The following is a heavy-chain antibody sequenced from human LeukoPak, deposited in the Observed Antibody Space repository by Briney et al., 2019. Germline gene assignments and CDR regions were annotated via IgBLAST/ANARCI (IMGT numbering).Heavy chain of an antibody. V-gene: IGHV4-39*01. D-gene: IGHD3-22*01. CDR2: IYYSGST. CDR1: GGSISSSSYY. Sequence: SETLSLTCTVSGGSISSSSYYWGWIRQPPGKGLEWIGSIYYSGSTYSNPSLKSRVTISVDTSKNQFSLKLSSVTAADTAVYYCARQQYYYDSSGYYYSPFDYWGQGTLVTVSS. J-gene: IGHJ4*02. CDR3: ARQQYYYDSSGYYYSPFDY.